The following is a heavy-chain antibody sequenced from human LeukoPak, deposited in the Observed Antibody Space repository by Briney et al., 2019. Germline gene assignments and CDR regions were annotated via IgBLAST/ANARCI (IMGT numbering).Heavy chain of an antibody. Sequence: GGSLRLSCVTSGFTFTNHWMSWVRQAPGKGLEWVANIREDGGHTNYVDSVKGRFTISRDNAKNSLYLQMNSLRAEDTALYYCARDITIGSDYYYYMDVWGKGTTVTVSS. V-gene: IGHV3-7*03. CDR1: GFTFTNHW. CDR3: ARDITIGSDYYYYMDV. CDR2: IREDGGHT. J-gene: IGHJ6*03. D-gene: IGHD3-9*01.